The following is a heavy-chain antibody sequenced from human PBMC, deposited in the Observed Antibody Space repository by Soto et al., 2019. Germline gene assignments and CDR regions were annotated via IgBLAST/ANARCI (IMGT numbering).Heavy chain of an antibody. D-gene: IGHD3-10*01. Sequence: EVQLVESGGGLVQPGRSLRLSCAASGFTFDDYAMHWVRQAPGKGLEWVSGISWNSGSIGYADSVKGRFTISRDNDKNSLYLQMNSLRAEDTALYYCAKGPRTERYYFDYWGQGTLVTVSS. CDR1: GFTFDDYA. CDR2: ISWNSGSI. CDR3: AKGPRTERYYFDY. J-gene: IGHJ4*02. V-gene: IGHV3-9*01.